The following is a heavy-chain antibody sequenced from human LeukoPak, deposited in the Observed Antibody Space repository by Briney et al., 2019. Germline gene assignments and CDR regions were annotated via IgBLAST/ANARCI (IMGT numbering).Heavy chain of an antibody. CDR3: ARVSISNPAWYGYPTYYYYYMDV. CDR2: IYYRGTT. D-gene: IGHD6-13*01. Sequence: TSETLSLTCTVSGGSISSSSYYWGWIRQSPGKGLEWIGTIYYRGTTYYNPSLKSRVSMTTDTSKNQVSLRLTSVTAADTAMYYCARVSISNPAWYGYPTYYYYYMDVWGSGTTVTVSS. J-gene: IGHJ6*03. V-gene: IGHV4-39*07. CDR1: GGSISSSSYY.